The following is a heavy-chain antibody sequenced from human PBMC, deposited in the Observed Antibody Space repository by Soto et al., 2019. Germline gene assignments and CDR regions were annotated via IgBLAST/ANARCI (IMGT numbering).Heavy chain of an antibody. D-gene: IGHD3-10*01. Sequence: QVQLQESGPGLVKPSETLSLTCTVSGGSISNYFWHWIRQPPGKGLEWIGYIYYSGSTNYNPSLRGRVTISVDTSKNQFSLKLSSVTAADTAVYYCAASGSNGQFDFWAQGTLVTVSS. CDR1: GGSISNYF. J-gene: IGHJ4*02. V-gene: IGHV4-59*01. CDR3: AASGSNGQFDF. CDR2: IYYSGST.